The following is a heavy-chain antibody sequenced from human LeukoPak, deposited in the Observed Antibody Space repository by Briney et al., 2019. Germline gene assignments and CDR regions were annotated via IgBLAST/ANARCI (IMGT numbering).Heavy chain of an antibody. CDR1: GFTFSSYG. V-gene: IGHV3-30*02. D-gene: IGHD3-22*01. Sequence: GGSLRLSCAASGFTFSSYGMHWVRQAPGKGLEWVAFIRYDGSNKYYADSVKGRFTISRDNSKNTLYLQMNSLRAEDTAVYYCARDLERITVIGVVITPPAYYLDYWGQGTLVAVSS. CDR3: ARDLERITVIGVVITPPAYYLDY. CDR2: IRYDGSNK. J-gene: IGHJ4*02.